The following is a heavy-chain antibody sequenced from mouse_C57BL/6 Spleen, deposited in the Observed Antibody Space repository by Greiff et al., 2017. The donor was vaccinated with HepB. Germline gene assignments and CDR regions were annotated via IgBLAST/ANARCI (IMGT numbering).Heavy chain of an antibody. CDR1: GYTFTDYN. J-gene: IGHJ3*01. D-gene: IGHD3-2*02. CDR2: INPNNGGT. Sequence: VQLKESGPELVKPGASVKMSCKASGYTFTDYNMHWVKQSHGKSLEWIGYINPNNGGTSYNQKFKGKATLTVNKSSSTAYMELRSLTSEDSAVYYCASSGYGFAYWGQGTLVTVSA. V-gene: IGHV1-22*01. CDR3: ASSGYGFAY.